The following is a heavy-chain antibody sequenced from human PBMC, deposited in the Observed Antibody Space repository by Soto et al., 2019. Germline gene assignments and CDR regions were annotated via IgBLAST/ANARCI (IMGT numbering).Heavy chain of an antibody. D-gene: IGHD6-13*01. CDR3: AKVSSSWFEDY. V-gene: IGHV3-23*01. Sequence: GGSLRLSXAASGFTFSSYVMSWVRQAPGKGLEWVSAISGSGGSTYYADSVKGRFTISRDNSKNTLYLQMNSLRAEDTAVYYCAKVSSSWFEDYWGQGTLVTVSS. CDR1: GFTFSSYV. CDR2: ISGSGGST. J-gene: IGHJ4*02.